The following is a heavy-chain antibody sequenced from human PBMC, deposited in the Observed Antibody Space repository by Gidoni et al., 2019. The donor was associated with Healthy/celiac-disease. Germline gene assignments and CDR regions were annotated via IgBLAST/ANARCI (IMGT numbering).Heavy chain of an antibody. Sequence: EVQLVESGEGLVQPGGSLRLACAASGFTFSSYAMHWVRQAPGKGLEYVSAISSNGGSTYYADSVKGRFTISRDNSKNTLYLQMGSLRAEDMAVYYGARVPPGYYYMDVWGKGTTVTVSS. CDR1: GFTFSSYA. CDR2: ISSNGGST. CDR3: ARVPPGYYYMDV. J-gene: IGHJ6*03. V-gene: IGHV3-64*02.